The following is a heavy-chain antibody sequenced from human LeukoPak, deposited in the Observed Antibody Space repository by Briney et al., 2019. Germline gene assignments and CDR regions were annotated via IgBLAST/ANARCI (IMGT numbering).Heavy chain of an antibody. D-gene: IGHD3-16*01. CDR3: ARRGWGYFDY. CDR2: IYYSGST. Sequence: SETLSLTCTVSGGSISSYYWSWIRQPPGKGLEWIGYIYYSGSTNYNPSLKSRVTISLDTSKNQFSLKLSSVTAADTAVYYCARRGWGYFDYWGQGTLVTVSS. CDR1: GGSISSYY. J-gene: IGHJ4*02. V-gene: IGHV4-59*08.